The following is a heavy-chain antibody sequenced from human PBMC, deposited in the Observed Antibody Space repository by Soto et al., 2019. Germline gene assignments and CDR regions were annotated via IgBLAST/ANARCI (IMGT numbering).Heavy chain of an antibody. V-gene: IGHV4-34*01. D-gene: IGHD1-26*01. CDR1: GGSFSGYY. J-gene: IGHJ5*02. CDR2: INHSGST. Sequence: SETLSLTCAVYGGSFSGYYWNWIRQPPGKGLEWIGEINHSGSTNYNPSLKSRVTISVDTSKNQFSLKLSSVTAADTAVYYCASTIVGAPWGQGTLVTVSS. CDR3: ASTIVGAP.